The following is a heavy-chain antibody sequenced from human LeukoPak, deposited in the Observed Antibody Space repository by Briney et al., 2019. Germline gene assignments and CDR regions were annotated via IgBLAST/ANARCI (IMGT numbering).Heavy chain of an antibody. CDR1: GFTFSDYE. V-gene: IGHV3-48*03. D-gene: IGHD5-24*01. J-gene: IGHJ4*02. CDR3: AREDRRDGYNFDY. Sequence: PGGSLRLPCAASGFTFSDYEMIWVRQTPGKGLEWISYISSSGSTMYYAESVKGRFTISRDSAENSLYLQMSSLRAEDTAVYYCAREDRRDGYNFDYWGQGTLVTVSS. CDR2: ISSSGSTM.